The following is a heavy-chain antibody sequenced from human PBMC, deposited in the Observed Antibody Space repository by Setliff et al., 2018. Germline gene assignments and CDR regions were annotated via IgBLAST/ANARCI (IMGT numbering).Heavy chain of an antibody. V-gene: IGHV1-3*01. D-gene: IGHD3-3*01. J-gene: IGHJ4*02. CDR3: ARAQSWSGGPYYFDN. CDR2: INAGNGNT. Sequence: GASVKVSCKASGYTFTSYAMHWVRQAPGQRLEWMGWINAGNGNTGYAQKFQGRVTMTRNTSISTAYMDLSSLRFEDTAVYYCARAQSWSGGPYYFDNWGQGTLVTVSS. CDR1: GYTFTSYA.